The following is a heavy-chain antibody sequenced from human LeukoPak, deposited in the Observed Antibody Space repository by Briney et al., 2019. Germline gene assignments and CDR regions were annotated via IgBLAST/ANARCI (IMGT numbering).Heavy chain of an antibody. Sequence: GSLRLSCAASGFTVNTNYMNWVRQAPGKGLEWVAFIRYDGSNKYYADSVKGRFTISRDNSKNTLYLQMNSLRAEDTAVYYCAKGTYDSSGSYWGQGTLVTVSS. CDR3: AKGTYDSSGSY. V-gene: IGHV3-30*02. J-gene: IGHJ4*02. CDR2: IRYDGSNK. CDR1: GFTVNTNY. D-gene: IGHD3-22*01.